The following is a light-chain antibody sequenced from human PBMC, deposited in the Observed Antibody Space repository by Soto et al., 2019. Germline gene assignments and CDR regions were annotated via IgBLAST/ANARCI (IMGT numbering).Light chain of an antibody. CDR2: VAS. CDR3: QQFNNWPPWT. J-gene: IGKJ1*01. CDR1: QSVDRN. Sequence: EIVLTQSPATLSVSPGESATLSCRASQSVDRNIAWYQQKPGQAPRLLIYVASTRATDVPARFSGSGSGTEFTLTISSLQSEDFAVYYYQQFNNWPPWTFGQGTKVEMK. V-gene: IGKV3-15*01.